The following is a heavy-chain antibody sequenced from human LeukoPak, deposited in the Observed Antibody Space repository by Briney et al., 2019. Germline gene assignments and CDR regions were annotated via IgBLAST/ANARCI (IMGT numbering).Heavy chain of an antibody. CDR3: ASRGIAVAGYY. D-gene: IGHD6-19*01. CDR1: GFTFSSYA. CDR2: ISYDGSNK. J-gene: IGHJ4*02. V-gene: IGHV3-30-3*01. Sequence: GGSLRLSCAASGFTFSSYAMHWVRQAPGKGLEWVAVISYDGSNKYYADSVKGRFTISRDNSKNTLYLQMNSLRAEDTAVYYCASRGIAVAGYYWGQGTLVTVSS.